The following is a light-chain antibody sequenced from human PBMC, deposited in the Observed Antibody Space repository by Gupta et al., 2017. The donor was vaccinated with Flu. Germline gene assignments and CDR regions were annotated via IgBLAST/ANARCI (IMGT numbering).Light chain of an antibody. Sequence: VTPGKPASIFCNGSQRRRHSDGKKFLYWYLQKPGQPPQVLIYEVSNRGSGVPDRFSGRGSGTDFTLKISRGEAEDVGIYYCMQRIQPPSTFGQGTKMDIK. V-gene: IGKV2D-29*01. CDR2: EVS. CDR3: MQRIQPPST. CDR1: QRRRHSDGKKF. J-gene: IGKJ2*01.